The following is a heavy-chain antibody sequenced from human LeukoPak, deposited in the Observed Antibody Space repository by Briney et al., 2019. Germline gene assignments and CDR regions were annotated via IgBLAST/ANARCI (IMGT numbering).Heavy chain of an antibody. Sequence: GSLRLSCAASGFTFSSYRMNWVRQAPGKGPEWVSQISTGSGTIHYIDSVKGRFTISRDNAKNSLYLQMNSLRAEDTAVYYCARGRIVGTTYSFDPWGQGTLVTVSS. CDR2: ISTGSGTI. D-gene: IGHD1-26*01. CDR1: GFTFSSYR. J-gene: IGHJ5*02. CDR3: ARGRIVGTTYSFDP. V-gene: IGHV3-48*01.